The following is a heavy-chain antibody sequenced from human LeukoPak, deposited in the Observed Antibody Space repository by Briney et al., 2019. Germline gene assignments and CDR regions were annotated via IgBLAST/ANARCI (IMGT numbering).Heavy chain of an antibody. V-gene: IGHV3-74*01. Sequence: GGSLRLSCAASGFTFSSYWMHWVRQAPGKGLVWVSRIDSAGSRTSYADSVKGRFTISRDNAKNTLYLQMNSLRAEDTAVYYCARDLYSGDCPDYWGQGTQVTVSS. CDR3: ARDLYSGDCPDY. CDR2: IDSAGSRT. CDR1: GFTFSSYW. J-gene: IGHJ4*02. D-gene: IGHD1-26*01.